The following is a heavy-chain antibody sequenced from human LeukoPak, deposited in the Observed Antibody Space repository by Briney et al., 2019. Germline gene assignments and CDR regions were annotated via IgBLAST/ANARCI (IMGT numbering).Heavy chain of an antibody. CDR2: INPNSGGT. CDR3: ARVRLHDAFDI. Sequence: GASVKVSCKASGYTFTSYDIHWVRQATGQELEWMGWINPNSGGTNYAQKFQGRVTMTRDTSISTAYTELSRLRSDDTAVYYCARVRLHDAFDIWGQGTMVTVSS. J-gene: IGHJ3*02. V-gene: IGHV1-2*02. CDR1: GYTFTSYD. D-gene: IGHD4-11*01.